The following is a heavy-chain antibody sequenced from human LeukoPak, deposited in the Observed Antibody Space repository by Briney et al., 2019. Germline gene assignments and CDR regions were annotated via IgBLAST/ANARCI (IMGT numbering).Heavy chain of an antibody. D-gene: IGHD2-21*01. V-gene: IGHV3-7*05. CDR1: GFTFSSYW. CDR3: GRYSRHFDC. CDR2: IKRDGSET. Sequence: PGGSLRLSCAASGFTFSSYWMSWVRQAPGKGPEWVANIKRDGSETFYVDSVKGRFTISRDNAKNSLYLHMNSLRAEDTVVYYCGRYSRHFDCWGQGTLVTVSS. J-gene: IGHJ4*02.